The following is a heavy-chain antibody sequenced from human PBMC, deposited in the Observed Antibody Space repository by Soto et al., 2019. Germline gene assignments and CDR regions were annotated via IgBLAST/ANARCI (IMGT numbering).Heavy chain of an antibody. Sequence: EVQLVESGGDLVKPGGSLRLSCAASGFSFSNDWMNWVRQAPGKGLEWVGRIKRKIDGEATDYAGPVKGRFTVFRDDSKSALYLQMNSLKGDDTAVYYCTTGSVEGVWGQGTTVTVS. V-gene: IGHV3-15*07. CDR1: GFSFSNDW. CDR2: IKRKIDGEAT. J-gene: IGHJ6*02. D-gene: IGHD2-15*01. CDR3: TTGSVEGV.